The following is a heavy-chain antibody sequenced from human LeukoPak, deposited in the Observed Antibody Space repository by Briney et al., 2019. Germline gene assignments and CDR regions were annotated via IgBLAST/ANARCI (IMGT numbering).Heavy chain of an antibody. CDR3: ASSGSYSDY. CDR1: GGSISSSTYY. J-gene: IGHJ4*02. Sequence: PPETLSLTCTVSGGSISSSTYYWGWIRQPPGKGLEWIGSIYYSGTTHYNPSLKSRVTISVDTSKNQFSLKLSSVTAADTAVYYCASSGSYSDYWGQGTLVTVSS. D-gene: IGHD1-26*01. V-gene: IGHV4-39*01. CDR2: IYYSGTT.